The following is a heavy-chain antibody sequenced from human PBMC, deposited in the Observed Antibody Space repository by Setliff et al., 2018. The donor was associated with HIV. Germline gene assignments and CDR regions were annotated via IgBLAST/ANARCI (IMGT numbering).Heavy chain of an antibody. CDR2: IYYGGTT. J-gene: IGHJ5*02. CDR1: GGSIRSIDYF. D-gene: IGHD6-13*01. Sequence: SDTLSLTCTVSGGSIRSIDYFWGWIRQPPGKGLEWLGNIGNIYYGGTTYYNPSLKGRVTISVFTSSQQLSLTLTSVTPADTAVYYCARLRAAGTVHYFDPWGQGTQVTVSS. CDR3: ARLRAAGTVHYFDP. V-gene: IGHV4-39*01.